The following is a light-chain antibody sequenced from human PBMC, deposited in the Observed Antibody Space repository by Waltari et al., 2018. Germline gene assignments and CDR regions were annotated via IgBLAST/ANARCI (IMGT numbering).Light chain of an antibody. CDR1: QSVSSN. CDR2: GSA. V-gene: IGKV3-15*01. Sequence: EIVMKHSPATLSVSQGERPTLYCRASQSVSSNLAWYQQKPGQAPWPLIYGSATRATGIPARFSGSGSGTEFTLTISSLQSEDFAVYYCQQYNNWPPWTFGQGTKVEIK. J-gene: IGKJ1*01. CDR3: QQYNNWPPWT.